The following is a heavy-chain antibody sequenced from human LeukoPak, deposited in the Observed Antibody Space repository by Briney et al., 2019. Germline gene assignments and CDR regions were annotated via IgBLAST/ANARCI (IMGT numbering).Heavy chain of an antibody. V-gene: IGHV4-34*01. Sequence: PSETLSLTCAVYGGSFSGYYWSWIRQPPGKGLEWIGEINHSGSTNYNPSLKSRVTISVDTSKNQFSLKLSSVTAADTAVYYYASKAGGVIVPWGQGTLVTVSS. CDR1: GGSFSGYY. D-gene: IGHD3-16*01. J-gene: IGHJ5*02. CDR2: INHSGST. CDR3: ASKAGGVIVP.